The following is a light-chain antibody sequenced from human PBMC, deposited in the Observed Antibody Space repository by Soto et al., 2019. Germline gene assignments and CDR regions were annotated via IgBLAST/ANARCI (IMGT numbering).Light chain of an antibody. V-gene: IGKV1-39*01. CDR2: AAS. CDR3: QQSYSTPQLT. J-gene: IGKJ4*01. Sequence: DIQMTQSPCSLSASVGDRVTITCRASQSISSYLNWYQKKPGKAPKLLIYAASSLQSGVPSRFSGSGSATDFTTNISSLQPEDVATYYCQQSYSTPQLTFGGGTKVEIK. CDR1: QSISSY.